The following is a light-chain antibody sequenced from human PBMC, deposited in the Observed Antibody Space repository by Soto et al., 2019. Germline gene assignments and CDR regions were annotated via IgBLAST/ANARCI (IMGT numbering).Light chain of an antibody. V-gene: IGKV3D-15*01. J-gene: IGKJ1*01. Sequence: EIVMTQSPATLSVSPGERATLSYRASQSINSNLAWYQHKPGQAPRLLIYGESTRATGIPARFSGSGSGTEFTLTISSLQSEDFAVYYCQQYNNWPPWTFGQGTKVEIK. CDR3: QQYNNWPPWT. CDR2: GES. CDR1: QSINSN.